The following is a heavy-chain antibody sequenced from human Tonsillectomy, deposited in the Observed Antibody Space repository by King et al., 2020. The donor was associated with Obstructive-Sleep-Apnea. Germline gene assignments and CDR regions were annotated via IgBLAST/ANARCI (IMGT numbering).Heavy chain of an antibody. J-gene: IGHJ4*02. CDR2: ISWNSGNS. CDR1: GFTFDDHA. V-gene: IGHV3-9*01. D-gene: IGHD6-13*01. CDR3: ARDKIAGSSFWYYFDY. Sequence: VQLVESGGGWEQPGRSLRLSCAASGFTFDDHAMHWVRQAPGKGLEWVSGISWNSGNSAYADSVKGRFTISRDNAKNSLYLQMNSLKPEDTAVYYCARDKIAGSSFWYYFDYWGRGTLVTVSS.